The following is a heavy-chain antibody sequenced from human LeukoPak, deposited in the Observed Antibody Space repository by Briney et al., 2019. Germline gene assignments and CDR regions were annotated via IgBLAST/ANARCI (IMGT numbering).Heavy chain of an antibody. D-gene: IGHD3-10*01. CDR1: GGSISSYY. J-gene: IGHJ4*02. V-gene: IGHV4-59*01. Sequence: SETLSLTCPVSGGSISSYYWSWIRQPPGKGLEWIAYTYYSGSTNYNPSLKSRVTISVDTSKNQFSLKLSSVTAADTAVYYCATYPFRGDTHYFDYWGQGILVTVSS. CDR2: TYYSGST. CDR3: ATYPFRGDTHYFDY.